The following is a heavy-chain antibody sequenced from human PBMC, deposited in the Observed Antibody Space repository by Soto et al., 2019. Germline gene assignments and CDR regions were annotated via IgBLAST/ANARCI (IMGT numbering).Heavy chain of an antibody. D-gene: IGHD2-21*02. Sequence: PGGSLRLSCAASGSTFRNFGMHWVRQAPGKGLEWVAVISYDGTNKYYADSVKGRFTISRDNSKNTLYLQINSLRAEDTAVYYCAKAVPPFVVVTTSDYWGQGTLVTVSS. CDR3: AKAVPPFVVVTTSDY. CDR1: GSTFRNFG. V-gene: IGHV3-30*18. J-gene: IGHJ4*02. CDR2: ISYDGTNK.